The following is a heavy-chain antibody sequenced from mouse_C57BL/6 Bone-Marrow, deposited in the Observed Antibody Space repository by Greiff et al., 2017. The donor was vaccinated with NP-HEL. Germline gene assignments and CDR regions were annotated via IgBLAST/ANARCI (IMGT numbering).Heavy chain of an antibody. J-gene: IGHJ1*03. Sequence: QVQLQQPGAELVKPGASVKMSCKASGYTFTSYWINWVKQRPGQGLEWIGDIYPGSGSTNYHEKFKSKATLTVDTSSSTAYMQLSSLTSEDAAVYYCARSPDGYYFYWYFDVWGTGTTVTVSS. D-gene: IGHD2-3*01. CDR3: ARSPDGYYFYWYFDV. CDR1: GYTFTSYW. V-gene: IGHV1-55*01. CDR2: IYPGSGST.